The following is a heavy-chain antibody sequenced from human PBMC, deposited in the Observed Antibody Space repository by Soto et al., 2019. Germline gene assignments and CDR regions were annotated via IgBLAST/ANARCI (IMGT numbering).Heavy chain of an antibody. Sequence: QVQLQESGPGLVKPSETLSLTCTVSGASISGFYWSWIRKSAGKGLEWIGRIYATGTTDNNPSLESRVMMSVDTSKKQFSLKLRSVTAADTAVYYCVRDGTKTLRDWFDPWGQGISVTVSS. CDR1: GASISGFY. J-gene: IGHJ5*02. CDR3: VRDGTKTLRDWFDP. CDR2: IYATGTT. D-gene: IGHD1-1*01. V-gene: IGHV4-4*07.